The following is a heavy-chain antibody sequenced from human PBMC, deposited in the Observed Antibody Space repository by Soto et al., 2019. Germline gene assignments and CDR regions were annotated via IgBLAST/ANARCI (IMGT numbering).Heavy chain of an antibody. CDR1: GFTFSSYG. J-gene: IGHJ4*02. CDR3: ARDLKQLALDY. D-gene: IGHD6-13*01. Sequence: PVGSLRLSCAASGFTFSSYGMHWVRQAPGKGLEWVAVIWYDGSNKYYADSVKGRFTISRDNSKNTLYLQMNSLRAEDTAVYYCARDLKQLALDYWGQGTLVTVSS. V-gene: IGHV3-33*01. CDR2: IWYDGSNK.